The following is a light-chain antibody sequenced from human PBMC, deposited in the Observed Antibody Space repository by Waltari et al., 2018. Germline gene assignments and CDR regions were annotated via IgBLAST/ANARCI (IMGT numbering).Light chain of an antibody. CDR3: TSSTFSSPL. Sequence: QSALTQPASVSGSPGQSITVSCTATSSDLGVYDFVSWYQHHPGQAPNLIIYVVFKRPSGVSNRFSGSKSGNTASLSISGLQADDEGDYYCTSSTFSSPLFGGGTKLTVL. CDR1: SSDLGVYDF. CDR2: VVF. J-gene: IGLJ2*01. V-gene: IGLV2-14*03.